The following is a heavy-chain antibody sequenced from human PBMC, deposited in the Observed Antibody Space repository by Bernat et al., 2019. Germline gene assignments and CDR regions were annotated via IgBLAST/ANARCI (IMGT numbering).Heavy chain of an antibody. V-gene: IGHV3-33*01. CDR3: ATSSGWNHFGDQ. D-gene: IGHD6-19*01. Sequence: QVPLVESGGGVVQPGRSLRLSCAASGFIFSRYGMHWVRQAPGKGLEWVAVMWYDGSNKYYGDSVKGRSTISRDDSKNTLNLQMSSLGAEETAVYYSATSSGWNHFGDQWGQGPLVSVSS. CDR2: MWYDGSNK. CDR1: GFIFSRYG. J-gene: IGHJ5*02.